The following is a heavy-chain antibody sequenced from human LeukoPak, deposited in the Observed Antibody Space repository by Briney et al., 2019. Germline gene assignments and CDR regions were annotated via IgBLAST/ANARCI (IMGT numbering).Heavy chain of an antibody. D-gene: IGHD3-10*01. CDR1: GGSISRQY. CDR2: IYSSGSA. CDR3: ARHYDSGSYPLDI. V-gene: IGHV4-59*08. J-gene: IGHJ4*02. Sequence: SETLSLTCTVSGGSISRQYWSWNRQSPGKGLEWIGHIYSSGSATYTPSLQGRVTISLDTSKNQFSLKLSSVTAADTAVYYCARHYDSGSYPLDIWGQGTLVTVSS.